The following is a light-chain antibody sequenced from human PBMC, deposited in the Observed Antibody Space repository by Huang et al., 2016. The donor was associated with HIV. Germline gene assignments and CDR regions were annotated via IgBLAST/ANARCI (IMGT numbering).Light chain of an antibody. V-gene: IGKV3-11*01. CDR1: QSITNH. Sequence: IVLTQSPATLSWYLGERVTLSCRASQSITNHLAWYQQRPGQAPRLLIYDASTRVAGVPARCSGSGSGTDFTLTISSLEPEDFALYYCQQHDSWLTFGGGTKVEV. CDR3: QQHDSWLT. J-gene: IGKJ4*01. CDR2: DAS.